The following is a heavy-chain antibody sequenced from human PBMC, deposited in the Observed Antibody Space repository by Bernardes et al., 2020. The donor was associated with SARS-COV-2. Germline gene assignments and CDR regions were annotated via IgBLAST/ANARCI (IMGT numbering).Heavy chain of an antibody. CDR3: ATRGRGGWYHDY. V-gene: IGHV3-53*01. J-gene: IGHJ4*02. Sequence: GRSLRLSCAVSDFTVSDNYISWVRQAPGKGLEWVSVIYRGGATYYADSVKGRFTISRDKSKNTLYLQMNSLRAEDTAVYYCATRGRGGWYHDYWGQGTLVTVSS. CDR2: IYRGGAT. CDR1: DFTVSDNY. D-gene: IGHD6-19*01.